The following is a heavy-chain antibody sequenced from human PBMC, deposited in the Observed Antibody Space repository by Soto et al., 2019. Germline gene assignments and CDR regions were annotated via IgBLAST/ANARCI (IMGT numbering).Heavy chain of an antibody. V-gene: IGHV5-10-1*01. CDR3: ARLGDTRGYYYYSGMDV. CDR2: IDPSDSYT. J-gene: IGHJ6*02. D-gene: IGHD3-3*01. CDR1: GYSFASYG. Sequence: PXESLKNSRKGSGYSFASYGLIWVRQMPGKGVEGMGRIDPSDSYTNYSPSFQGHVTISADKSISTAYLQWSSLKASDTAMYYCARLGDTRGYYYYSGMDVWAQGTTVTVPS.